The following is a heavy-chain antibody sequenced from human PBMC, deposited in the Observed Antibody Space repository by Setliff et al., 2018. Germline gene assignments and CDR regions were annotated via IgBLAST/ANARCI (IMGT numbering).Heavy chain of an antibody. CDR2: ISASGYTT. D-gene: IGHD3-22*01. J-gene: IGHJ4*02. Sequence: GGSLRLSCAASGFTLSSYAMSWVRQAPGKGLEWVSVISASGYTTHYADSVKGRFTISRDNSKNTLYLQMTNMDPVDTATYYCAHTAIRFRPSSGYSYYFDYWGQGTLVTVSS. CDR3: AHTAIRFRPSSGYSYYFDY. CDR1: GFTLSSYA. V-gene: IGHV3-23*01.